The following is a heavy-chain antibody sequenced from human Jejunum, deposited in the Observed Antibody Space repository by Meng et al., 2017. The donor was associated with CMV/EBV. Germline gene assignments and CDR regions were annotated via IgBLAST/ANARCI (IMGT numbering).Heavy chain of an antibody. V-gene: IGHV3-7*01. Sequence: LRLSCAASGFARGRYGMSWVRQAPGKGLEWMANIKPDGSGENYVDSTKSRFTISRDNAKNSLYLQMSSLRAEDTAVYYCARGYFDYWGQGTLVTVSS. CDR3: ARGYFDY. CDR1: GFARGRYG. CDR2: IKPDGSGE. J-gene: IGHJ4*02.